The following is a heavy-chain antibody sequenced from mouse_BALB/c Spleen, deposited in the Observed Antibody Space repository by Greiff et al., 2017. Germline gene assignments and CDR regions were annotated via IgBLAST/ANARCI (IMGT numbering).Heavy chain of an antibody. CDR1: GYTFTSYW. CDR2: IYPSDSYT. CDR3: TRGPLSTMITTWFAY. V-gene: IGHV1-69*02. J-gene: IGHJ3*01. Sequence: QVQLQQPGAELVRPGASVKLSCKASGYTFTSYWINWVKQRPGQGLEWIGNIYPSDSYTNYNQKFKDKATLTVDKSSSTAYMQLSSPTSEDSAVYYCTRGPLSTMITTWFAYWGQGTLVTVSA. D-gene: IGHD2-4*01.